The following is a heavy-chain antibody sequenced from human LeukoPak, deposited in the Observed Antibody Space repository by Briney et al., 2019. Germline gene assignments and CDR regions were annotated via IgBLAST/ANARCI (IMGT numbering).Heavy chain of an antibody. CDR1: GGSISSYY. D-gene: IGHD2-2*02. CDR3: ARDHGYCSSTSCNKNYHYYYGMDV. J-gene: IGHJ6*02. V-gene: IGHV4-59*01. Sequence: SETLSLTCTVSGGSISSYYWSWIRQPPGKGLEWIGYIYYSGSTNYNPSLKSRVTISVDTSNNQFSLKLSSVTAADTAVYYCARDHGYCSSTSCNKNYHYYYGMDVWGQGTTVTVSS. CDR2: IYYSGST.